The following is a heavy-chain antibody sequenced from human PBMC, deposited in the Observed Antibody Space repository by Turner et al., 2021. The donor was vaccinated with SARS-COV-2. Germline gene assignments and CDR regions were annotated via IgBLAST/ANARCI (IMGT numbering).Heavy chain of an antibody. CDR3: ARGVYAGTACFDS. CDR2: ITSSGSYS. D-gene: IGHD1-7*01. CDR1: GFSFSNCY. Sequence: QVHLVESGGGRVTPGGSLRLSCEASGFSFSNCYMVCVRQFPGKGPELIAYITSSGSYSTYADSVKGRFTIFRDNASSKKSLFLQMNSLRAEDTAVYYCARGVYAGTACFDSWGPGTRVTVSS. V-gene: IGHV3-11*06. J-gene: IGHJ4*02.